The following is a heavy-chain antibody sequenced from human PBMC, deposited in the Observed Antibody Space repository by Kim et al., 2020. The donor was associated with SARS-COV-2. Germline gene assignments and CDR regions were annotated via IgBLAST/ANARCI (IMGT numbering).Heavy chain of an antibody. J-gene: IGHJ6*02. CDR1: GFTFSSYG. D-gene: IGHD3-10*01. CDR3: SRDSITMVRGVAYYYGMDV. V-gene: IGHV3-33*01. CDR2: IWYDGSNK. Sequence: GGSLRLSCAASGFTFSSYGMHWVRQAPGKGLEWVAVIWYDGSNKYYADSVKGRFTISRDNSKNTRYLQMNSLRAEDTAVYYCSRDSITMVRGVAYYYGMDVWGQGTTVTVS.